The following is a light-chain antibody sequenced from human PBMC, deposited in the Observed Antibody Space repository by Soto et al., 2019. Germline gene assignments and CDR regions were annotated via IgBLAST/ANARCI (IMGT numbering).Light chain of an antibody. CDR2: AAS. J-gene: IGKJ1*01. V-gene: IGKV1-39*01. Sequence: DIQMTQSPSSLSASVGDRVTITCRASQSISSYLCWYQQKPGQAPKLLIYAASSLQSGVPSRFSGSGSGTDFTLTISSLQPEDFATYYCQQSSSTPLTFGQGTRVEIK. CDR1: QSISSY. CDR3: QQSSSTPLT.